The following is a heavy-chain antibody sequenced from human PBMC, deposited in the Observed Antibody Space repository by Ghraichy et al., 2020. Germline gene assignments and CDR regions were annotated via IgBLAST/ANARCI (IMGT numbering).Heavy chain of an antibody. D-gene: IGHD3-10*01. CDR1: GGSISSGGYS. J-gene: IGHJ5*02. CDR2: IYHSGST. V-gene: IGHV4-30-2*01. CDR3: ARRITMVRGPNTRGWFDP. Sequence: SETLSLTCAVSGGSISSGGYSWSWIRQPPGKGLEWIGYIYHSGSTYYNPSLKSRVTISVDRSKNQFSLKLSSVTAADTAVYYCARRITMVRGPNTRGWFDPWGQGTLVTVSS.